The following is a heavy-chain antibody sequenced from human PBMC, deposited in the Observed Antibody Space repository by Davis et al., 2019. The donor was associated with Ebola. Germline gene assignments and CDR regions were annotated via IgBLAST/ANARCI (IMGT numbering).Heavy chain of an antibody. CDR3: ARDLQLLVLNYNCMDV. D-gene: IGHD5-18*01. Sequence: AALVKVSCKASGYTFTSYYMHWVRQAPGQGLEWMGIINPSGGSTNYAQKLQGRVTMTTDTSTSTAYMEVGSLRSDDTAVYYCARDLQLLVLNYNCMDVWGQGTTVTVSS. CDR2: INPSGGST. V-gene: IGHV1-46*01. CDR1: GYTFTSYY. J-gene: IGHJ6*02.